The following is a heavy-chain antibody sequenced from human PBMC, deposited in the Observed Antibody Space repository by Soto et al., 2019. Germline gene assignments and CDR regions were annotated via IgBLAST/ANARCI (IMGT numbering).Heavy chain of an antibody. V-gene: IGHV3-30*18. CDR3: AKVISAYQWLKERGMDV. Sequence: QVQLVESGGGVVQPGRSLRLSCAASGFIFSNYAMHWVRQAPGKGLEWVAAISYDGSNKFHAESVKGRFTISRDDSKNTLYLQMNSRRPEDTAVYYCAKVISAYQWLKERGMDVWGQGTTVTVSS. J-gene: IGHJ6*02. CDR2: ISYDGSNK. D-gene: IGHD2-8*01. CDR1: GFIFSNYA.